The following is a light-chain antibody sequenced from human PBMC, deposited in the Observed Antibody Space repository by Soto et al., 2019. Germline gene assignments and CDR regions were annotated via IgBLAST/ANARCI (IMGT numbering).Light chain of an antibody. CDR1: SSNVGNYNY. Sequence: ALTQPASLSGSPGQSIAISCTGTSSNVGNYNYVSWYQQHPGKAPKLMSYDVSNRPPEVYNPFSGSKSGTTASLTVPGVREEEEPDYYSRLYPSSSPPECVFGSG. CDR3: RLYPSSSPPECV. V-gene: IGLV2-14*03. CDR2: DVS. J-gene: IGLJ6*01.